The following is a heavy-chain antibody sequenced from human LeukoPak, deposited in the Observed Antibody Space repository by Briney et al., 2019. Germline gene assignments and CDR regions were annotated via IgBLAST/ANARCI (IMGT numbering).Heavy chain of an antibody. CDR1: GRSFSGYY. D-gene: IGHD5-24*01. CDR3: AREIEMATPNPPPFDY. CDR2: INHSGST. J-gene: IGHJ4*02. V-gene: IGHV4-34*01. Sequence: PSQTLSLTCAVYGRSFSGYYWSWIRQPPGKGLEWIGEINHSGSTNYSTSRKSRVTISVDTSKNQFSLKLSSVTAADTAVYYCAREIEMATPNPPPFDYWGQGTLVTVSS.